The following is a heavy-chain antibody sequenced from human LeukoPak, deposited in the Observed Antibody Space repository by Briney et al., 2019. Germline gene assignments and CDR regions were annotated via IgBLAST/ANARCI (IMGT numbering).Heavy chain of an antibody. J-gene: IGHJ4*02. CDR2: ISFSGSPT. CDR1: GFTFSDYY. CDR3: ARDRACYYDSSGYYYFDH. Sequence: PGGSLRLSCAASGFTFSDYYMSWIRQAPGKGLEWVSYISFSGSPTQYADSVKGRFTISRDNAKNSLYLQMNSLRDEDTAVYYCARDRACYYDSSGYYYFDHWGQGTLVTVSS. V-gene: IGHV3-11*01. D-gene: IGHD3-22*01.